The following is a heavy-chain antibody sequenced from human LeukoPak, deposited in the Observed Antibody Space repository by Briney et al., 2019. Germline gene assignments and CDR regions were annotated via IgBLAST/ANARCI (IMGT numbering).Heavy chain of an antibody. V-gene: IGHV3-23*01. CDR1: GFTFSSYA. Sequence: GGSLRLSCAASGFTFSSYAMSWVRQAPGKGLECVSAISGSGGSTYYADSVKGRFTISRDNSKNTVYLQMNSLRAEDTAVYYCARGFRKIEYWGQGTLVTVSS. CDR3: ARGFRKIEY. J-gene: IGHJ4*02. CDR2: ISGSGGST.